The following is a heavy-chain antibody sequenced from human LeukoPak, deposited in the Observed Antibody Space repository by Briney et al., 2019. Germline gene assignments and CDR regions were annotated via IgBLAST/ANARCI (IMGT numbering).Heavy chain of an antibody. CDR3: AASLGYCSSTSCEEAYYYYYYGMDV. CDR2: IYHSGST. D-gene: IGHD2-2*01. V-gene: IGHV4-4*02. CDR1: GFTFSSYNM. Sequence: GSLRLSCAASGFTFSSYNMNWVRQPPGKGLEWIGEIYHSGSTNYNPSLKSRVTISVDKSKNQFSLKLSSVTAADTAVYYCAASLGYCSSTSCEEAYYYYYYGMDVWGQGTTVTVSS. J-gene: IGHJ6*02.